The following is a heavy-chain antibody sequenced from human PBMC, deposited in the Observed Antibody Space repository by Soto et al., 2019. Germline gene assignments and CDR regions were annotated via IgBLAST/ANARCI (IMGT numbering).Heavy chain of an antibody. D-gene: IGHD6-13*01. CDR2: ISYDGSNK. Sequence: QVQLVESGGGVVQPGRSLRLSCAASGFTFSSYAMHWVRQAPGKGLEWVAVISYDGSNKYYADSVKGRFTISRDNSKNTLYLQMNSLRAEDTAVYCCARDDTAAAVDYYYYGMDVWGQGTTVTVSS. V-gene: IGHV3-30-3*01. J-gene: IGHJ6*02. CDR3: ARDDTAAAVDYYYYGMDV. CDR1: GFTFSSYA.